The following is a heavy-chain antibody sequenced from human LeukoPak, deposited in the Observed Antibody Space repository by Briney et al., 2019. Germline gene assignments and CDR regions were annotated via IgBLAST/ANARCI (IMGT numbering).Heavy chain of an antibody. CDR1: GFTFSSYG. CDR2: ISYDGSNK. V-gene: IGHV3-30*18. Sequence: GGSLRLSCASSGFTFSSYGMHWVSQAPGKGLEWVEVISYDGSNKYYADSVKGRFTISRDNSKNTLYLQMNSLRAEDTAVYYCAKGEYYYDPADAFDIWGQGTMVTVSS. J-gene: IGHJ3*02. D-gene: IGHD3-22*01. CDR3: AKGEYYYDPADAFDI.